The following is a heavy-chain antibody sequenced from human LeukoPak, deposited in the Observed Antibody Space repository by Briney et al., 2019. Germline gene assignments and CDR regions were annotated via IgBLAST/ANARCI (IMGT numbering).Heavy chain of an antibody. Sequence: PSETLSLTCTVSGGSISSYYWSWIRQPAGKGLEWIGRIYTSGSTNYNPSLKSRVTMSVDTSKNQFSLKLSSVTAADTAVYYCARGRCSSTSCKYYFDYWGQGTLVTVFS. D-gene: IGHD2-2*01. J-gene: IGHJ4*02. V-gene: IGHV4-4*07. CDR2: IYTSGST. CDR1: GGSISSYY. CDR3: ARGRCSSTSCKYYFDY.